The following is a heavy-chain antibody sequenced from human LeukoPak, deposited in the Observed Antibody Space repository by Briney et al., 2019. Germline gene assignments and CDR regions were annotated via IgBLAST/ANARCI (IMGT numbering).Heavy chain of an antibody. D-gene: IGHD3-10*01. Sequence: SETLSLTCTVSGGSISSYFWTWIRQPAGKGLEWIGRISTSGSTNYNPSLKSRVTMSVDTSTNQFFLKMTSVTAADTGVYSCARDSGTTGEVKFDPWGRGTLVTVSP. CDR2: ISTSGST. CDR1: GGSISSYF. V-gene: IGHV4-4*07. J-gene: IGHJ5*02. CDR3: ARDSGTTGEVKFDP.